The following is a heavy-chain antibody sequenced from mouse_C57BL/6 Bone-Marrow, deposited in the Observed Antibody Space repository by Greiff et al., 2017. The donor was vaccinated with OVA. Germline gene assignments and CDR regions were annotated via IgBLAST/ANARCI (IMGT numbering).Heavy chain of an antibody. CDR3: ARSRYYGSTWYFDV. V-gene: IGHV1-69*01. CDR1: GYTFTSYW. Sequence: QVHVKQPGAELVMPGASVKLSCKASGYTFTSYWMHWVKQRPGQGLEWIGEIDPSDSYTNYNQKFKGKSTLTVDKSSSTAYMQLRSLTSEDSAVYYCARSRYYGSTWYFDVWGTGTTVTVSS. J-gene: IGHJ1*03. CDR2: IDPSDSYT. D-gene: IGHD1-1*01.